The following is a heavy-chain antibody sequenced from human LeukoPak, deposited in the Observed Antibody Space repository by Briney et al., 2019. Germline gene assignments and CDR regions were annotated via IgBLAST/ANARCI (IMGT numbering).Heavy chain of an antibody. J-gene: IGHJ3*02. D-gene: IGHD1-26*01. CDR3: ASRGSWNAFDI. CDR1: GGSITRGGYY. CDR2: IPYTGASDSGTA. V-gene: IGHV4-31*03. Sequence: SETLSLTCTVSGGSITRGGYYWSWIRQHPGKGLEWIGYIPYTGASDSGTASYNAALKSRVSISLDASENQFSLQLTSLTAADTAVYYCASRGSWNAFDIWGQGTMVTVSS.